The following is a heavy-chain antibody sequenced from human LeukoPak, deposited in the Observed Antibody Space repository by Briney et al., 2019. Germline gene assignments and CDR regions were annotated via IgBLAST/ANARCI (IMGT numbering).Heavy chain of an antibody. D-gene: IGHD3-3*01. Sequence: PGGSLRLSCAASGFTFRRYEMNWVRPAPGTGLEWVSYISSSGSTIYYADSVKGRFTISRDNAKNSLYLQMNSLRAEDTAVYYCARERSDFWSGYCYYYGIDVWGQGATVTVSS. V-gene: IGHV3-48*03. J-gene: IGHJ6*02. CDR2: ISSSGSTI. CDR1: GFTFRRYE. CDR3: ARERSDFWSGYCYYYGIDV.